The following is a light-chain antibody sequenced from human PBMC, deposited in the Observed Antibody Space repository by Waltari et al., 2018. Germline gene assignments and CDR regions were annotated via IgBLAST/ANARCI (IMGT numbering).Light chain of an antibody. CDR3: QQNYSNIIA. CDR2: KAS. J-gene: IGKJ5*01. Sequence: DIQMTQSPSTLSAPVGDRVTITCRASQGIRSWLAWYQQKPGKAPKLLISKASTLESGVPSRFSGSGSGTEFTLTISSLQPDDFATYYCQQNYSNIIAFGQGTRLDFK. CDR1: QGIRSW. V-gene: IGKV1-5*03.